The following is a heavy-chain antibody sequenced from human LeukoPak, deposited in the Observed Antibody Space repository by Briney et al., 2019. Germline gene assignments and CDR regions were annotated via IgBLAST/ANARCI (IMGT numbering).Heavy chain of an antibody. CDR1: GTSISSGIYY. Sequence: PSETLSLTCTVSGTSISSGIYYWSWIRQPPGRGLEWIGYISHAVSTYYNPSLKSRVTISVDMSKNQFSLKLSSMTAADTAVYYCARQVLTADAFEFWGRGTMVIVSS. CDR3: ARQVLTADAFEF. CDR2: ISHAVST. J-gene: IGHJ3*01. V-gene: IGHV4-30-2*01. D-gene: IGHD2-21*02.